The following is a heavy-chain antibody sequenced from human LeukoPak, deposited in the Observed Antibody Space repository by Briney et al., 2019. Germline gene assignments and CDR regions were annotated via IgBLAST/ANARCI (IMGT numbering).Heavy chain of an antibody. J-gene: IGHJ4*02. CDR1: GFTFSSYS. Sequence: GGSLRLSCAASGFTFSSYSMNWVRQAPGKGLEWVSSISSSSSYIYYADSVKGRFTISRDNAKNSLYLQMNSLRAEDTAVYYCAKPHGSGSYGQQDYWGQGALVTVSS. CDR2: ISSSSSYI. CDR3: AKPHGSGSYGQQDY. V-gene: IGHV3-21*04. D-gene: IGHD3-10*01.